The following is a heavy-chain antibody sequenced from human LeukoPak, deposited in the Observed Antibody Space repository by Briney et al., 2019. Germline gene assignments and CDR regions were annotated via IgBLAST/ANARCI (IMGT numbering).Heavy chain of an antibody. V-gene: IGHV4-39*01. J-gene: IGHJ5*02. CDR2: FYYSGST. Sequence: SETLSLTCTVSGGSISSSSYYWVWIRQPPGKGLEGIGSFYYSGSTYYNPSLKSRVTISVDTSKNQFSLKLSSVTAADTAVYYCARRERYCSSTSCYANNWFDPWGQGTLVTVSS. CDR3: ARRERYCSSTSCYANNWFDP. CDR1: GGSISSSSYY. D-gene: IGHD2-2*01.